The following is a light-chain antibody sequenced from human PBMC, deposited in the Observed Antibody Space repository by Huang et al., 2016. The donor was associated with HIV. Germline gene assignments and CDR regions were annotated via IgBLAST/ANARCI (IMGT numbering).Light chain of an antibody. J-gene: IGKJ1*01. CDR3: QQYNNWPPT. V-gene: IGKV3-15*01. CDR2: GAS. CDR1: QSVSSN. Sequence: EIVMTQSPATLSVSPGERATLSCRASQSVSSNLAWYQQKPGKAPRLLNYGASTRATGIPARCSGSGSGTEFTLTISSLQSEDFAVYYCQQYNNWPPTFGQGTKVEIK.